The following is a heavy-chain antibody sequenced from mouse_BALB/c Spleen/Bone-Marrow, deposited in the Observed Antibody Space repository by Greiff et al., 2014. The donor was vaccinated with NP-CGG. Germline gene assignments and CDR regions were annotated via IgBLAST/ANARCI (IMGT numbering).Heavy chain of an antibody. CDR2: IDPANGNT. D-gene: IGHD2-1*01. V-gene: IGHV14-3*02. J-gene: IGHJ4*01. Sequence: VQLKQSGAELLKPGASVKLSCTTSGFNIKDNYMPWVKQRPGQGLEWIGRIDPANGNTKYVPTFQGKATITADTSSNTAYLQLSSLTSEDTAVYYCASSGNYEGGAMDYWGQGISVTVSS. CDR3: ASSGNYEGGAMDY. CDR1: GFNIKDNY.